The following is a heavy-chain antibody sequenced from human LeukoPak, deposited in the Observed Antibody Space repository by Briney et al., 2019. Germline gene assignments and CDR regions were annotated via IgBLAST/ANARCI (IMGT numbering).Heavy chain of an antibody. V-gene: IGHV3-53*01. CDR1: GFTVSSNY. Sequence: GGSLRPSCAASGFTVSSNYMSWVRQAPGKGLEWVSVIYSGGSTYYADSVRGRFTISRDNSKSTLYLQMNSLRAEDTAVYYCAKRGSYYDSSGYYSQGAFDIWGQGTMVTVSS. CDR2: IYSGGST. J-gene: IGHJ3*02. D-gene: IGHD3-22*01. CDR3: AKRGSYYDSSGYYSQGAFDI.